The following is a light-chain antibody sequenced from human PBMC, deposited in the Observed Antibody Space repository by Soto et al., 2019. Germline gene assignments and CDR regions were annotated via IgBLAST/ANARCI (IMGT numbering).Light chain of an antibody. CDR3: AVWDDNLNAWV. J-gene: IGLJ3*02. V-gene: IGLV1-44*01. CDR2: DNN. Sequence: QAVVTQPPSASGTPGQRVTISCSGSNFNIGRNGVTWYQQLPGTAPKLLIYDNNQWPSGVPDRFSGSKSGTSASLAISGLQSADEADYHCAVWDDNLNAWVFGGGTKVTVL. CDR1: NFNIGRNG.